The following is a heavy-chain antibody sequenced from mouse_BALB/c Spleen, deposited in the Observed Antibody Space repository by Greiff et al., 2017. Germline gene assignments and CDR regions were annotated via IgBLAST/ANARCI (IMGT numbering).Heavy chain of an antibody. D-gene: IGHD2-14*01. J-gene: IGHJ3*01. CDR3: ALYYRYDWFAY. CDR1: GYTFTDYA. CDR2: ISTYYGDA. Sequence: VQLQQSGAELVRPGVSVKISCKGSGYTFTDYAMHWVKQSHAKSLEWIGVISTYYGDASYNQKFKGKATMTVDKSSSTAYMELARLTSEDSAIYYCALYYRYDWFAYWGQGTLVTVSA. V-gene: IGHV1S137*01.